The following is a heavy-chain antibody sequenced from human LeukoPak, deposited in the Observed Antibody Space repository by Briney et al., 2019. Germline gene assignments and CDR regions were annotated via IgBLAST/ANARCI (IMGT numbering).Heavy chain of an antibody. J-gene: IGHJ4*02. CDR3: VREGPIRFLEQIDY. CDR2: IYHTGST. CDR1: SYSISRGYY. Sequence: SETLSLTCTVSSYSISRGYYWGWIRQSPGKGLEWIGNIYHTGSTSYNPSLESRVTISLDLSKNQFSLRLSSVTAADTALYYCVREGPIRFLEQIDYWGQGTLVTVSS. V-gene: IGHV4-38-2*02. D-gene: IGHD3-3*01.